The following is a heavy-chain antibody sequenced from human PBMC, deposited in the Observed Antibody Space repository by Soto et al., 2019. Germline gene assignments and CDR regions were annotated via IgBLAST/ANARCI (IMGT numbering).Heavy chain of an antibody. J-gene: IGHJ4*02. D-gene: IGHD3-9*01. CDR2: IYYSGST. V-gene: IGHV4-59*01. CDR3: ARTYDILTGYNY. Sequence: PSETLSLTCTVSGGSISNYYWSWIRQPPGKGLEWIGYIYYSGSTNYNPSLKSRVTISVDTPKNQFSLKLSSVTAADTAVYYCARTYDILTGYNYWGQGTLVTVSS. CDR1: GGSISNYY.